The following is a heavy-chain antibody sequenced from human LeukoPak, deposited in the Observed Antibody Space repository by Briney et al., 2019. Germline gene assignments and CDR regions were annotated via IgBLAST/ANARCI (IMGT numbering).Heavy chain of an antibody. J-gene: IGHJ4*02. CDR1: GFSLSSYW. CDR3: AKHPGGYCSGGSCYYIDY. V-gene: IGHV3-7*01. D-gene: IGHD2-15*01. CDR2: IKLDGSEK. Sequence: GGSLRLSCAASGFSLSSYWMAWVRQAPGKGLEWVANIKLDGSEKYYVDSVKGRFTISRDNAKKYLYLQMNSLRVEDTAVYYCAKHPGGYCSGGSCYYIDYWGQGTLVTVSS.